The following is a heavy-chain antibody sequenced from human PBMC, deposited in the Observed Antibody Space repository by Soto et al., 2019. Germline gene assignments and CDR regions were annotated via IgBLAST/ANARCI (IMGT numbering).Heavy chain of an antibody. D-gene: IGHD2-21*01. J-gene: IGHJ6*03. CDR3: ARGLWVTHPNYYYYYMDV. CDR2: IYHSGST. V-gene: IGHV4-4*02. CDR1: SGSISSSNW. Sequence: SETLSLTCAVSSGSISSSNWWSWVRQPPGKGLEWIGEIYHSGSTNYNPSRKSRVTISVDKSKNQFSLKLSSVTAADTAVYYCARGLWVTHPNYYYYYMDVWGKGTTVTVSS.